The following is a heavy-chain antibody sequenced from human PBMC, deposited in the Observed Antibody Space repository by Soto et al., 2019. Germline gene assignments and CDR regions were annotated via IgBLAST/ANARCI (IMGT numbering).Heavy chain of an antibody. J-gene: IGHJ2*01. D-gene: IGHD3-10*01. CDR3: ARKVPGSTSRPDYWYFEL. Sequence: EVQLLESGGGLVQPGGSLRLSCAGSGFTFINYAMNWVRQAPGKGLEWVSTISGGGDAPFFADSVRGRFTISRDNSKNTVTLQMNNLGVDDTAVYCCARKVPGSTSRPDYWYFELWGRGTLVTVSS. V-gene: IGHV3-23*01. CDR2: ISGGGDAP. CDR1: GFTFINYA.